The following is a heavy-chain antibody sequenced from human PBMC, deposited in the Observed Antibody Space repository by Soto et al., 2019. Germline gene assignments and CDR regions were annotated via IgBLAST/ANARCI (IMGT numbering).Heavy chain of an antibody. V-gene: IGHV4-59*08. CDR2: IYYSGST. CDR3: ARQPGYSSSWYYYYGMDV. J-gene: IGHJ6*02. CDR1: GGSISSYY. Sequence: XXTLSLACTVSGGSISSYYWCWILQPPGKGLEWIGYIYYSGSTNYNPSLKSRVTISVDTSKNQFSLKLSSVTAADTDVYYCARQPGYSSSWYYYYGMDVWGQGTTVTVSS. D-gene: IGHD6-13*01.